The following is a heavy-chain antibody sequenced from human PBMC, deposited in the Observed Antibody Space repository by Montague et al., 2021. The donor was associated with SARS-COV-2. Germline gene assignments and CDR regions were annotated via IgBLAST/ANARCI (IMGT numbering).Heavy chain of an antibody. V-gene: IGHV6-1*01. D-gene: IGHD2-21*02. CDR1: GDSVSSNIAT. J-gene: IGHJ2*01. CDR2: TYYRSKWYN. Sequence: CAISGDSVSSNIATWSWIRQSPSRGLERLGRTYYRSKWYNDYAVSVKSRVIINPDTSNNRISLQLNSVTPEDTAVYYCARAYCGGDCYFYWYFDLWGRGTLVTVSS. CDR3: ARAYCGGDCYFYWYFDL.